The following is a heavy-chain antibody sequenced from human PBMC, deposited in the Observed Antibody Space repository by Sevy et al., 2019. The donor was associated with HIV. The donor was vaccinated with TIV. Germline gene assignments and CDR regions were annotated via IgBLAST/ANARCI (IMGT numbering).Heavy chain of an antibody. CDR2: IKSEFDGGAI. CDR1: GFTFSSAW. J-gene: IGHJ6*02. CDR3: ITDPAYRGYDEEVINYYFYGMDV. V-gene: IGHV3-15*01. Sequence: GGSLRLSCTASGFTFSSAWMSWVRQAPGKGLECVGRIKSEFDGGAIDYAAPVKGRFSISREDSKNTVYLQMNSLKTEDTAVYYCITDPAYRGYDEEVINYYFYGMDVWGQGTTVTVSS. D-gene: IGHD5-12*01.